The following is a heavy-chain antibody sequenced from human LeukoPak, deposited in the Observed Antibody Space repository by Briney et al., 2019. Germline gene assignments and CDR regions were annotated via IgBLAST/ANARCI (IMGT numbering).Heavy chain of an antibody. CDR1: GGPISSYY. Sequence: PSETLSLTCTVSGGPISSYYWSWIRQPPGKGLEWLGYIYYSGSTNYNPSLKSRVTISVDTSKNQFSLKLSSVTAADTAVYYCARFSAVHGSGLGGAYEYYFDYWGQGTLVTVSS. D-gene: IGHD5-12*01. CDR2: IYYSGST. J-gene: IGHJ4*02. CDR3: ARFSAVHGSGLGGAYEYYFDY. V-gene: IGHV4-59*01.